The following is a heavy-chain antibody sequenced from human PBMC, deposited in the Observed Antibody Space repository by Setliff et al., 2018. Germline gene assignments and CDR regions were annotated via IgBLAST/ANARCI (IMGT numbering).Heavy chain of an antibody. Sequence: SETLSLTCVVYGGSFSGYQWSWIRQPPGKGLEWIGEINHSESTNYNPSLKSRVSISVEKSKNQFSLKLTSVTAADTAVYYCARLSWNGLRYYGLDVWGQGTTVTVSS. J-gene: IGHJ6*02. CDR3: ARLSWNGLRYYGLDV. V-gene: IGHV4-34*01. D-gene: IGHD3-3*01. CDR1: GGSFSGYQ. CDR2: INHSEST.